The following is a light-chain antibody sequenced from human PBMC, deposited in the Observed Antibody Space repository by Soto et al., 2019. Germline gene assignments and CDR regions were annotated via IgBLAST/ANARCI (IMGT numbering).Light chain of an antibody. J-gene: IGLJ2*01. CDR1: PSDVGAYDF. Sequence: QSALTQPRSVSGSPGQSVTISCTGTPSDVGAYDFISWYQQHPGKAPKLVIFDVKKRPSGVPYRFSGSKSGFTASLTISGLQAEDEADFYCSAYAGNSIVFGGGTKLTVL. V-gene: IGLV2-11*01. CDR3: SAYAGNSIV. CDR2: DVK.